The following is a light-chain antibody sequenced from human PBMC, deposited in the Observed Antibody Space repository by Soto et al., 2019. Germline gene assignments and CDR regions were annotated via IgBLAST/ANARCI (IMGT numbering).Light chain of an antibody. CDR1: QSVASSQ. J-gene: IGKJ3*01. CDR2: HAS. CDR3: QQYGIAPFT. Sequence: ILLTQSPGTLALSPGDRATLSCRASQSVASSQLAWYQQKPGQTPRVLMYHASSRATGIPERISGSGSGTDCTLTISRLEPEDFELYYCQQYGIAPFTFGPGTKVDNK. V-gene: IGKV3-20*01.